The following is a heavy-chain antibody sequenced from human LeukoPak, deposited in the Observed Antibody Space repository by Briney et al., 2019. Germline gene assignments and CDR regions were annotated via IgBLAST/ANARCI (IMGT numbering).Heavy chain of an antibody. D-gene: IGHD3-10*01. CDR2: IYHSGST. V-gene: IGHV4-30-2*01. CDR3: ATSLNYYGSVSNWFDP. CDR1: GGSISSGGYS. J-gene: IGHJ5*02. Sequence: PSQTLSLTCAVSGGSISSGGYSWSWIRQPPGKGLEWIGYIYHSGSTYYNPSLKSRVTISVDRSKNQFSLKLSSVTAADTAVYYCATSLNYYGSVSNWFDPWGQGTLVTVSS.